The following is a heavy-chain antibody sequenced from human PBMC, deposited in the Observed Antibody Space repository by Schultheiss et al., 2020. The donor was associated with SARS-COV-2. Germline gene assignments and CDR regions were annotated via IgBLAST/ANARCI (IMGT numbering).Heavy chain of an antibody. V-gene: IGHV3-23*03. CDR3: AREGIGQWLGVSLFDY. Sequence: GGSLRLSCAASGFTFSNYAMSWVRQAPGKGLEWVSVIYSGGSTYYADSVKGRFTISRDNAKNSLYLQMNSLRAEDTAVYYCAREGIGQWLGVSLFDYWGQGTLVTVSS. CDR2: IYSGGST. J-gene: IGHJ4*02. D-gene: IGHD6-19*01. CDR1: GFTFSNYA.